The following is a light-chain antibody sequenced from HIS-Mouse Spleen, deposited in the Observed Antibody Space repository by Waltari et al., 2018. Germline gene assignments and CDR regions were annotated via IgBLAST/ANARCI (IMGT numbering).Light chain of an antibody. V-gene: IGLV3-19*01. Sequence: SSELTQDPAVSVALGQTDRITCQGNSLRSSDANWYQQKPGQAPVLVIYGKNNRPSGIPDRFSGSSSGNTASLTITGAQAEDEADYYCNSRDSSGNHVVFGGGTKLTVL. CDR1: SLRSSD. CDR2: GKN. CDR3: NSRDSSGNHVV. J-gene: IGLJ2*01.